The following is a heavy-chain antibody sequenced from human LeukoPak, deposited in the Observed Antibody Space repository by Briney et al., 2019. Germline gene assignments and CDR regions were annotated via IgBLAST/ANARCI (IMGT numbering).Heavy chain of an antibody. V-gene: IGHV4-59*01. J-gene: IGHJ4*02. CDR3: ARRPAVTAFDY. Sequence: SETLSLTCTVSGGSISSYYWSWIRQPPGKGLEWIGYIYYSGSTNYNPPLKSRVTISVDTSKNQFSLKLNSVTAADTAVYYCARRPAVTAFDYWGQGTLVTVSS. CDR1: GGSISSYY. CDR2: IYYSGST. D-gene: IGHD5-18*01.